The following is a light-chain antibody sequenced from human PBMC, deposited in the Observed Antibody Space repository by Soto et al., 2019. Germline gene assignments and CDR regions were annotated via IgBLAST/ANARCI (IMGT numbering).Light chain of an antibody. CDR2: EVS. Sequence: QSALTQPASVSGSPGQSITISCTGTSSDVGSYSLVSWYQQHPGKAPKLMIYEVSTRPSGISNRFSGSKSGNTASLTISGLQAEDEADYYCCSYAGIRVFGGGTKLTVL. J-gene: IGLJ3*02. CDR1: SSDVGSYSL. V-gene: IGLV2-23*02. CDR3: CSYAGIRV.